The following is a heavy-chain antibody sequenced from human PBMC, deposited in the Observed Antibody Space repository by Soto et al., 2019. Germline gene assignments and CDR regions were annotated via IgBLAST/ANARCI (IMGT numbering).Heavy chain of an antibody. CDR1: GYTFTSYG. CDR2: ISAYNGNT. D-gene: IGHD2-8*01. Sequence: GASVKVSCKASGYTFTSYGISWVRQAPGQRLEWMGWISAYNGNTNYAQKLQGRVTMTTDTSTSTAYMELRSLRSDDTAVYYCAKNPPIVLMVYAPGGWFDPWGQGALVTVSS. V-gene: IGHV1-18*01. CDR3: AKNPPIVLMVYAPGGWFDP. J-gene: IGHJ5*02.